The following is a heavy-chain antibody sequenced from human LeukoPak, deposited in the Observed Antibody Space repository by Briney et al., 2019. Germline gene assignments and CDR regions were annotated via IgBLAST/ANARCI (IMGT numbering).Heavy chain of an antibody. D-gene: IGHD4-11*01. J-gene: IGHJ6*03. CDR2: IIPIFVTA. V-gene: IGHV1-69*05. Sequence: GSSVKVSCKASGGTFSSYSINWVRQAPGQGLEWMGGIIPIFVTANCAQKFQGRVTITTDESTSTAYMELSSLRSEDTAVYYCASEKRGYSNYGGYYYYYMDVWGKGTTVTVSS. CDR1: GGTFSSYS. CDR3: ASEKRGYSNYGGYYYYYMDV.